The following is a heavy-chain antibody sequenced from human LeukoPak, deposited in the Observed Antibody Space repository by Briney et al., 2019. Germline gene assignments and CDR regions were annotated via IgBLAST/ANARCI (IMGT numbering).Heavy chain of an antibody. CDR3: AREGLSPAALLWFGENWFDP. Sequence: GASVKVSCKASGYTFTSYGISWVRQAPGQGLEWMGWISAYNGNTNYAQKLQGRVTMTTDTSTSTAYMELRSLRSDDTAVYYCAREGLSPAALLWFGENWFDPWGQGTLVTVSS. CDR2: ISAYNGNT. CDR1: GYTFTSYG. D-gene: IGHD3-10*01. J-gene: IGHJ5*02. V-gene: IGHV1-18*01.